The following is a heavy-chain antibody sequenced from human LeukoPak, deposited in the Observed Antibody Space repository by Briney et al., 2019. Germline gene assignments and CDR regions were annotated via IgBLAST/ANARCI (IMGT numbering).Heavy chain of an antibody. J-gene: IGHJ4*02. CDR1: GYTFSTYD. V-gene: IGHV1-8*01. CDR2: MNPNSGST. CDR3: AKNPYFCGSTSCYNYFDS. Sequence: ASAKVSCKASGYTFSTYDVIWVRQATGQGLEWMGWMNPNSGSTGYALKFRGRVTMTGDTSISTAYMELSSLISEDTAVFYCAKNPYFCGSTSCYNYFDSWGQGTLVTVSS. D-gene: IGHD2-2*02.